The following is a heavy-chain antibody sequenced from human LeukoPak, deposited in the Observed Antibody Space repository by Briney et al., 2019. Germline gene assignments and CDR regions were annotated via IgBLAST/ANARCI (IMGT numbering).Heavy chain of an antibody. D-gene: IGHD3-10*01. J-gene: IGHJ4*02. CDR2: ISSSADTI. CDR1: GFSFSNYA. Sequence: PGGSLRLSCVASGFSFSNYAMNWVRQAPGKGLEWVSYISSSADTIYYADSVKGRFTISRDNAKNSLYLQMNSLRAEDTAVYYCARKRIRGLDYWGQGTLVTVPS. V-gene: IGHV3-48*03. CDR3: ARKRIRGLDY.